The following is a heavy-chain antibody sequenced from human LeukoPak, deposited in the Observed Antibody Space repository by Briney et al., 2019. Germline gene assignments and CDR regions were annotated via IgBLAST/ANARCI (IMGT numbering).Heavy chain of an antibody. V-gene: IGHV4-59*01. J-gene: IGHJ3*02. CDR1: GGSISSYY. CDR2: IYYSGST. CDR3: ARDNTMVRGVSSAFDI. Sequence: SETLSLTCTVSGGSISSYYWSWLRQPPGKGLEWIGYIYYSGSTNYNPSLTSRGTISVETSKKQCSLRLSSVTAADTAVYYCARDNTMVRGVSSAFDIWGQGTMVTVSS. D-gene: IGHD3-10*01.